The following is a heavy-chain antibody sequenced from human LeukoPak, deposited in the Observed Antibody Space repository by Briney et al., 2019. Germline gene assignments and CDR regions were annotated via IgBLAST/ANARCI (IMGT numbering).Heavy chain of an antibody. J-gene: IGHJ5*02. CDR1: GYTFTSYG. Sequence: ASVKVSCKASGYTFTSYGISWVRQAPGQGLEWMGWISAYSGNTNYAQKLQGRVTMTTDTSTSTAYMELRSLGSDDTAVYYCARERGSRAVAGTGWFDPWGQGTLVTVSS. CDR3: ARERGSRAVAGTGWFDP. CDR2: ISAYSGNT. V-gene: IGHV1-18*01. D-gene: IGHD6-19*01.